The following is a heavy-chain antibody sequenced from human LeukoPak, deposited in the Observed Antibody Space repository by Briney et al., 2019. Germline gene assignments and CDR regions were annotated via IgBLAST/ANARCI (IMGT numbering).Heavy chain of an antibody. J-gene: IGHJ4*02. CDR3: ARAPDYGGNSAVDY. D-gene: IGHD4-23*01. CDR1: GFTFSSYE. CDR2: ISSSGSTI. Sequence: GSLRLSCAASGFTFSSYEMNWVRQAPGKGLEWVSYISSSGSTIYYADSVKGRFTISRDNAKNSLYLQMNSLRAEDTAVYYCARAPDYGGNSAVDYWGQGTLVTVSS. V-gene: IGHV3-48*03.